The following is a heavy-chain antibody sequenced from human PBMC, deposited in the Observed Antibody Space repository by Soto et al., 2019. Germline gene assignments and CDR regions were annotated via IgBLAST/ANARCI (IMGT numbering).Heavy chain of an antibody. CDR3: AKDLRYFDY. CDR2: ISGSGGST. J-gene: IGHJ4*02. V-gene: IGHV3-23*01. Sequence: GGSLRLSCAASGFTFSGYAMSWVRQAPGKALEWVSAISGSGGSTYYADSVKCRFTISRDNSKNTLYLQMNRLRAEDTAVYYCAKDLRYFDYWGLGTLVTVSS. CDR1: GFTFSGYA.